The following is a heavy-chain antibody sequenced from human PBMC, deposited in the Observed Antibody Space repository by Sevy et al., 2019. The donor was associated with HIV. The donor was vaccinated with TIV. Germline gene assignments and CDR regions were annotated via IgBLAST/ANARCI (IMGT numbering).Heavy chain of an antibody. Sequence: TLSLTCAVSGGSISSGGYSWSWIRQPPGKGLEWIGYIYHSGSTYYNPSLKSRVTISVDRSKNQFSLKLSSVTAADTAVYCCARSPRGPTVTDGAFDIWGQGTMVTVSS. V-gene: IGHV4-30-2*01. D-gene: IGHD4-4*01. CDR1: GGSISSGGYS. CDR3: ARSPRGPTVTDGAFDI. J-gene: IGHJ3*02. CDR2: IYHSGST.